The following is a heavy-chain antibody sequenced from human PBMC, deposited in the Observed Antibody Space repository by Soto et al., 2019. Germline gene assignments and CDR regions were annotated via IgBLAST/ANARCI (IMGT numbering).Heavy chain of an antibody. CDR2: ISSSGSTI. D-gene: IGHD2-2*01. CDR3: ARATGYCSSTSCYEPWFDP. Sequence: PGGSLRLSCAASGFTFSDYYMSWIRQAPGKGLEWVSYISSSGSTIYYADSVKGRFTISRDNAKNSLYLQMNSLRAEDTAVYYCARATGYCSSTSCYEPWFDPWGQGTLVTVPS. CDR1: GFTFSDYY. J-gene: IGHJ5*02. V-gene: IGHV3-11*01.